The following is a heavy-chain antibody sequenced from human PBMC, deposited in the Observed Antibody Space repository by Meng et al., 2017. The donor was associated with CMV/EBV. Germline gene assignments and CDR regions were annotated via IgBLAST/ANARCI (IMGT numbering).Heavy chain of an antibody. D-gene: IGHD4-23*01. CDR2: IRYDGSNN. J-gene: IGHJ4*02. V-gene: IGHV3-30*02. Sequence: GESLQISCAASGFTFSSYGMHWVRQAPGKGLEWVAFIRYDGSNNYYADSVKGRFTISRDNSKNTLYLQMNSLRAEDTAVYYCAKAVASYWGQGTLVTVSS. CDR3: AKAVASY. CDR1: GFTFSSYG.